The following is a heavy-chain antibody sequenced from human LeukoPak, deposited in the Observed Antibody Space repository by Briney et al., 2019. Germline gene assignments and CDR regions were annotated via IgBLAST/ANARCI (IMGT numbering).Heavy chain of an antibody. V-gene: IGHV3-30*18. J-gene: IGHJ3*02. Sequence: GGSLRLSCAASGFTFSSYSMNWVRQAPGKGLEWVAVISYDGSNKYYADSVKGRFTISRDNSKNTLYLQMNSLRAEDTAVYYCAKEEPPNWNDVRGAFDIWGQGTMVTVSS. CDR3: AKEEPPNWNDVRGAFDI. D-gene: IGHD1-20*01. CDR2: ISYDGSNK. CDR1: GFTFSSYS.